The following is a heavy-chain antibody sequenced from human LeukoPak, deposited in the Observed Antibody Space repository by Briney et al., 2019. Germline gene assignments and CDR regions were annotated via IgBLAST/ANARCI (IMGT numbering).Heavy chain of an antibody. V-gene: IGHV4-59*01. J-gene: IGHJ5*02. CDR2: IYYSGST. Sequence: SETLSLTCTVSGGSIRSYYWSWIRQPPGKGLEWIGYIYYSGSTYSNPSLKSRVTISVDTSKNQFSLKLSSVTAADTAVYYCAREKEGNWFDPWGQGTLVTVSS. CDR3: AREKEGNWFDP. CDR1: GGSIRSYY.